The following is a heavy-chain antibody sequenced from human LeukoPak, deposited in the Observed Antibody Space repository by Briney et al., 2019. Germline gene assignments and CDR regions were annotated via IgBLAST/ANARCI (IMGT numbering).Heavy chain of an antibody. J-gene: IGHJ5*02. Sequence: SETLSLTCTVSGGSISSYYWSWIRQPAGKGLEWIGRIYTSGSTNCNPSLKSRVTISVDKSKNQFSLKLSSVTAADTAVYYCARSLLTRFDPWGQGTLVTVSS. CDR1: GGSISSYY. V-gene: IGHV4-4*07. CDR3: ARSLLTRFDP. CDR2: IYTSGST.